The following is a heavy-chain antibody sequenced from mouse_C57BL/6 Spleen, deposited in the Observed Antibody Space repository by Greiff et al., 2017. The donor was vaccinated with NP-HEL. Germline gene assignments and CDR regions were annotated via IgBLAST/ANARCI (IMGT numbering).Heavy chain of an antibody. CDR1: GYTFTSYT. V-gene: IGHV1-4*01. CDR2: INPSSGYT. CDR3: AREWGGSSPFDY. J-gene: IGHJ2*01. Sequence: QVQLQQSGAELARPGASVKMSCKASGYTFTSYTMHLVKQRPGQGLEWIGYINPSSGYTKYNQKFKDKATLTADKSSSPAYMQLSSLTSEDSAVYYCAREWGGSSPFDYWGQGTTLTVSS. D-gene: IGHD1-1*01.